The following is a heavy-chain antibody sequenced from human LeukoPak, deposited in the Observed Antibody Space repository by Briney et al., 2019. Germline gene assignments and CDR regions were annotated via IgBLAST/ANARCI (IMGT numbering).Heavy chain of an antibody. Sequence: SETLSLTCTVSGGSISSSSYYWGWIRQPPGKGLEWIGSIYYSGSTYYNPSLKSRVTISVDTSKNQFSLKLSSVTAADTAVYYCARDSVSVYDILTGHHNWFDPWGQGTLVTVSS. J-gene: IGHJ5*02. D-gene: IGHD3-9*01. V-gene: IGHV4-39*07. CDR3: ARDSVSVYDILTGHHNWFDP. CDR2: IYYSGST. CDR1: GGSISSSSYY.